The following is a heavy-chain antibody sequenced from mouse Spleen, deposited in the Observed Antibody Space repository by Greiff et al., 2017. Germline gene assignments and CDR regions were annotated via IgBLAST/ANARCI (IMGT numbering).Heavy chain of an antibody. J-gene: IGHJ4*01. CDR2: INPSTGGT. CDR3: ARELGSYAMDY. CDR1: GYSFTGYY. D-gene: IGHD3-1*01. V-gene: IGHV1-42*01. Sequence: EVQLQQSGPELVKPGASVKISCKASGYSFTGYYMNWVKQSPEKSLEWIGEINPSTGGTTYNQKFKAKATLTVDKSSSTAYMQLKSLTSEDSAVYYCARELGSYAMDYWGQGTSVTVSS.